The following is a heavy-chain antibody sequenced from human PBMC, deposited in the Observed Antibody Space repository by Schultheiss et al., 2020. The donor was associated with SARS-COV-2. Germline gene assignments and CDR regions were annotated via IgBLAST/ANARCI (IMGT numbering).Heavy chain of an antibody. CDR2: IYTSGST. J-gene: IGHJ4*02. D-gene: IGHD3-22*01. Sequence: SETLSLTCTVSGGSISSYYWSWIRQPAGKGLEWIGRIYTSGSTNYNPSLKSRVTMSVDTSKNQFSLKLSSVTAADTAVYYCARARTIDSSGYLWEREFDYWGQGTLVTVSS. V-gene: IGHV4-4*07. CDR3: ARARTIDSSGYLWEREFDY. CDR1: GGSISSYY.